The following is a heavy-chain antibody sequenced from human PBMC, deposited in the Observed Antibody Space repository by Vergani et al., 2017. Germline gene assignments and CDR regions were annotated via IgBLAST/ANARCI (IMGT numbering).Heavy chain of an antibody. V-gene: IGHV3-33*06. CDR2: IWYDGSNK. CDR1: EFTFYNYH. J-gene: IGHJ6*03. CDR3: AKDLGGWNSISCSYYMDV. D-gene: IGHD2/OR15-2a*01. Sequence: QVQLVESGGGVVRPGESLRLSCAASEFTFYNYHMHWVRQAPGKGLEWVAVIWYDGSNKYYADSVKGRFTISRDNSQNTVNLQMNSLRVDDTAVYYCAKDLGGWNSISCSYYMDVWGKGATVTV.